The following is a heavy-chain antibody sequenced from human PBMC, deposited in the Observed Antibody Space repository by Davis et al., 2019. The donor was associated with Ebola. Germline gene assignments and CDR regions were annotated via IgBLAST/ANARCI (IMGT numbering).Heavy chain of an antibody. J-gene: IGHJ4*02. CDR3: ARVGPTVTTFDY. V-gene: IGHV1-2*02. CDR2: MNPNSGNT. CDR1: GYTFTGYY. D-gene: IGHD4-17*01. Sequence: VSVKVSCKASGYTFTGYYIHWVRQAPGQGLEWMGWMNPNSGNTGYAQKFQGRVTMTRDTSISTAYMELSRLRSDDTAVYYCARVGPTVTTFDYWGQGTLVTVSS.